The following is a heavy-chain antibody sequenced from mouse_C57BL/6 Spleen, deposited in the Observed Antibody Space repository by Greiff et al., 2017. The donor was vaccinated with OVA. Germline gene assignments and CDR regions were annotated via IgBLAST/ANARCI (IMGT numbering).Heavy chain of an antibody. J-gene: IGHJ4*01. CDR3: ARAVGYGNNGGDY. D-gene: IGHD2-10*02. CDR1: GYAFSSYW. V-gene: IGHV1-80*01. CDR2: IYPGDGDT. Sequence: VQLQESGAELVKPGASVKISCKASGYAFSSYWMNWVKQRPGKGLEWIGQIYPGDGDTNYNEKFKGKATLTADKSTSTAYMQLSSLTSEDTAVYYCARAVGYGNNGGDYWGQGTSVTVSS.